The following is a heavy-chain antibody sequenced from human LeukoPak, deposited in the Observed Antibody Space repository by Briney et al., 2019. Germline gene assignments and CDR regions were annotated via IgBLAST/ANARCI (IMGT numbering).Heavy chain of an antibody. J-gene: IGHJ4*02. D-gene: IGHD3-3*01. Sequence: PGGSLRLSCEGSGFTFSNYWMGWVRQAPGKGLQWVANIKTDGSEKYYVDSVKGRFTISRDNARNSLYLQMNSLRAEDTAVYYCARALYDFWSDYSPRTYYFDHWGQGTLVTVSS. CDR1: GFTFSNYW. CDR2: IKTDGSEK. V-gene: IGHV3-7*01. CDR3: ARALYDFWSDYSPRTYYFDH.